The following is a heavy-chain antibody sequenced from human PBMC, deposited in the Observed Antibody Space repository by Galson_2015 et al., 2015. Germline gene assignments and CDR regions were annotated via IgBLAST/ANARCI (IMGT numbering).Heavy chain of an antibody. Sequence: SLILCCAAARVTFSYFHMTWVRQGPGKRLEWVPHISSTTIYTHYADSVNGRFTCSRYKANNSLYLPMNRLRAEDTAVYYCARDNNYYFDYLGQGTLVTVSS. CDR2: ISSTTIYT. CDR3: ARDNNYYFDY. CDR1: RVTFSYFH. J-gene: IGHJ4*02. D-gene: IGHD1-20*01. V-gene: IGHV3-11*05.